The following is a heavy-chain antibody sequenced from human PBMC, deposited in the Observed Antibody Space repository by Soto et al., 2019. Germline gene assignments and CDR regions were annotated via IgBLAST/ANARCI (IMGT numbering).Heavy chain of an antibody. V-gene: IGHV1-69*01. Sequence: QVQLVQSGAEVKKPGSSVKVSCKASGGTFSSYAISWVRQAPGQGLEWMGGIVPIFGTANYAQKFQGRVTITADESTSTAYRERSSLRSEDTAVYYCARDRGGADAFDIWGQGTMVTVSS. CDR1: GGTFSSYA. D-gene: IGHD2-21*01. CDR3: ARDRGGADAFDI. J-gene: IGHJ3*02. CDR2: IVPIFGTA.